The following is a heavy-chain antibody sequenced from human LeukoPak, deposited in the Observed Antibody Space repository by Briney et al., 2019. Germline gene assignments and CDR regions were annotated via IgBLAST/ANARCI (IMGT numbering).Heavy chain of an antibody. CDR1: GFTFSAYW. J-gene: IGHJ4*02. D-gene: IGHD5-12*01. CDR3: VATISHRVFDY. Sequence: GGSLRLSCAASGFTFSAYWMSWVRQAPGKGLEWVANTKQDGSETYYMDSVKGRFAISRDNAKNSLYLQMNSLRAEDTAVYYCVATISHRVFDYWGQGTLVTVSS. V-gene: IGHV3-7*01. CDR2: TKQDGSET.